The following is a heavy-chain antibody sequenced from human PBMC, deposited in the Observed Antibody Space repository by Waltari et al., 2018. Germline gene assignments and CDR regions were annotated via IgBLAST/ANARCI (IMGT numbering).Heavy chain of an antibody. V-gene: IGHV4-34*01. J-gene: IGHJ4*02. Sequence: QVQLQQWGAGLLKPSETLSLTCAVYGGSFSGYYWSWIRQPPGKGLEWIGEINHSGSTNYNPSLKSRVTISVDTSKNQFSLKLSSVTAADTAVYYCARAYSSVETGFDYWGQGTLVTVSS. D-gene: IGHD6-19*01. CDR2: INHSGST. CDR3: ARAYSSVETGFDY. CDR1: GGSFSGYY.